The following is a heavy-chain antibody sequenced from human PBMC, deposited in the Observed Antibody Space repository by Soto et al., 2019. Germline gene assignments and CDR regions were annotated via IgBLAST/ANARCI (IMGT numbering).Heavy chain of an antibody. CDR3: ARDGDYYYYMDV. Sequence: GASVKVSCKASGGTFSSYTISWGRHAPGQGLEWMGRTIPILGIANYAQKFQGRVTITADKSTSTAYMELSSLRSEDTAVYYCARDGDYYYYMDVWGKGTTVTVSS. D-gene: IGHD7-27*01. CDR2: TIPILGIA. J-gene: IGHJ6*03. CDR1: GGTFSSYT. V-gene: IGHV1-69*04.